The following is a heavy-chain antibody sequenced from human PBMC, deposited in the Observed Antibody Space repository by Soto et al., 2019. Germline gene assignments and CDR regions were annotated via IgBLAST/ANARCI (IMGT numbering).Heavy chain of an antibody. D-gene: IGHD2-2*01. CDR1: GFAFNSYG. CDR2: ISKSDYT. Sequence: PGGSLRLSCTVSGFAFNSYGINWVRQAPGKGLEWDSSISKSDYTYYSDSVKGRFTISRDNAKNSVSLQMNTLRVEDTAVYYCAREDSIIIPAVSDFWGKGTLVTVTS. V-gene: IGHV3-21*01. J-gene: IGHJ4*02. CDR3: AREDSIIIPAVSDF.